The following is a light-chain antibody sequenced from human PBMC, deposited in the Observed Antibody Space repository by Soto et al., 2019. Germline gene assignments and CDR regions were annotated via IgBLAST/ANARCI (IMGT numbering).Light chain of an antibody. J-gene: IGKJ1*01. Sequence: EIVMTQSPATLSVSPGERATLSCRASPSVSSALAWYQQRPGQAPRLLISVASTRATGIPAMFSGSGSGTEFTRTISSLQSEDFAVYDCQQYNNWPWTFGQGTKVESK. V-gene: IGKV3-15*01. CDR1: PSVSSA. CDR3: QQYNNWPWT. CDR2: VAS.